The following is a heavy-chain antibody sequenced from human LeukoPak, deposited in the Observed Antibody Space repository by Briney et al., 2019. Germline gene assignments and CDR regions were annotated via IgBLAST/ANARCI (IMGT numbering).Heavy chain of an antibody. CDR1: GFTFSIHA. Sequence: GGSLRLSCAASGFTFSIHAMSWFRQAPGKGLEWVGFIRSEAYGGTTEYAASVKGRFTISRDDSKSIAYLQMNSLKNEDTAIYYCTKGKGDQGWYWGQGSLVTVSS. D-gene: IGHD2-15*01. CDR2: IRSEAYGGTT. CDR3: TKGKGDQGWY. V-gene: IGHV3-49*03. J-gene: IGHJ4*02.